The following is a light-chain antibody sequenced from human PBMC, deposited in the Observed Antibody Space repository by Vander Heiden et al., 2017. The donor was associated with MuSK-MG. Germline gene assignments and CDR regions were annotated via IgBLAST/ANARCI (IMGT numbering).Light chain of an antibody. J-gene: IGLJ3*02. CDR2: YDT. CDR1: RLPADE. CDR3: YSAGNSKTYSGV. Sequence: YVLTPPPSVSVSPGQTPRSPCSGARLPADEAYWYQQKPGQAPVLLIFYDTERPSGIPERFSCATSWATATFITSGVRAEDEADYYCYSAGNSKTYSGVFGGGTKLTVL. V-gene: IGLV3-25*03.